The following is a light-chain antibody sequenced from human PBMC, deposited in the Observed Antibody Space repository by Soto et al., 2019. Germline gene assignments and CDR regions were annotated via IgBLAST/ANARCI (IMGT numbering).Light chain of an antibody. CDR1: QSVSSSS. V-gene: IGKV3-20*01. Sequence: EIVLTQSPGTLSLSPGERATLSCRASQSVSSSSLAWYQQTPGQAPRLLIYGASFRATGIPDRFSGSGSGTDFTLTISRLEPEEFAVYYCQQYGSSPWTFGQGTKVEIK. CDR3: QQYGSSPWT. J-gene: IGKJ1*01. CDR2: GAS.